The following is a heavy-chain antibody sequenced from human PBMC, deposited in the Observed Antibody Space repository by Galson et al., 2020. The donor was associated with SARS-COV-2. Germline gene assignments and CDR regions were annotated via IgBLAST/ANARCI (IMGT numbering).Heavy chain of an antibody. D-gene: IGHD3-22*01. J-gene: IGHJ6*02. CDR2: INSDGSST. V-gene: IGHV3-74*01. CDR3: ARLGYYYDSSGYYYPYYYYGMDV. Sequence: GESLKISCAASGFTFSSYWMHWVRQAPGKGLVWVSRINSDGSSTSYADSVKGRFTISRDNAKNTLYLQMNSLRAEDTAVYYCARLGYYYDSSGYYYPYYYYGMDVWGQGTTVTVSS. CDR1: GFTFSSYW.